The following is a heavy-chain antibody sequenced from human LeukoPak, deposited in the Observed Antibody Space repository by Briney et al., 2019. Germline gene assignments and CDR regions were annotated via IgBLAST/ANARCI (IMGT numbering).Heavy chain of an antibody. CDR1: GFTFSTYP. Sequence: GGSLRLSCAASGFTFSTYPMNWVRQAPGKGLEWVSTISGSGGSTYYADTVQGRFTISTDNSTNTLYLQMNSLRADDTAIYYCSKERTQTTFFNWWGQGTLLTV. CDR2: ISGSGGST. V-gene: IGHV3-23*01. CDR3: SKERTQTTFFNW. D-gene: IGHD2/OR15-2a*01. J-gene: IGHJ4*02.